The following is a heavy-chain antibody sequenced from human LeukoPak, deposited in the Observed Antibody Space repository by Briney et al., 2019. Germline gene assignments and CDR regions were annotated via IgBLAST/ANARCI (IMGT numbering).Heavy chain of an antibody. CDR3: ARDRSSYGGNSGDLDY. CDR1: GYTFTGYY. CDR2: INPNSGGT. D-gene: IGHD4-17*01. Sequence: ASVKVSCKASGYTFTGYYMHWVRQAPGQGLEWMGWINPNSGGTNYAQKFQGRVTMTRDTSISTAYMELSRLRSDDTAVYYCARDRSSYGGNSGDLDYWAREPWSPSPQ. V-gene: IGHV1-2*02. J-gene: IGHJ4*02.